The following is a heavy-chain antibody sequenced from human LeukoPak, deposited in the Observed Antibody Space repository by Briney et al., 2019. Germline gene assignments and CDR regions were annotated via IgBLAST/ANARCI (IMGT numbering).Heavy chain of an antibody. Sequence: SVKVSCKASGGTFSGYAVIWVRQAPGQGLEWMGGTVPLKYAQKFQGRVTFTTDESTSTAFMELSSLTSEDTAVYFCARAPYGVYSGDFYSYYMDVWGKGTTVTVSS. CDR2: TVPL. CDR3: ARAPYGVYSGDFYSYYMDV. CDR1: GGTFSGYA. V-gene: IGHV1-69*05. D-gene: IGHD4/OR15-4a*01. J-gene: IGHJ6*03.